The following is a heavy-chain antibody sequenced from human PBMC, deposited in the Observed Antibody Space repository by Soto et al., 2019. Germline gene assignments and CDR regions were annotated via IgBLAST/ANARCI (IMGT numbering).Heavy chain of an antibody. J-gene: IGHJ4*02. CDR3: TRAHYYDSSGYQDD. V-gene: IGHV3-73*02. D-gene: IGHD3-22*01. CDR1: GFTFSGSA. CDR2: IRSKANSYAT. Sequence: EVQLVESGGGLVQPGGSLKLSCAASGFTFSGSAMHWVRQASGKGLEWVGRIRSKANSYATAYAASVKGRFTISRDDSKNTAYLQMTSLKTEDTAVYYCTRAHYYDSSGYQDDWGQGTLVTVSS.